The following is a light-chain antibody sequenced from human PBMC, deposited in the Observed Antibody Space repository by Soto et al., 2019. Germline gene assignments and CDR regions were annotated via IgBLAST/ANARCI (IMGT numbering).Light chain of an antibody. CDR2: GAS. V-gene: IGKV3-15*01. J-gene: IGKJ1*01. CDR1: QSVSSN. CDR3: HQYNNWPPWK. Sequence: EILMTQSPATLSVSPGERATLSCRASQSVSSNLAWYQQKPGQAPRLLIYGASTRATGIPARFSGSGSGTEFTLTISSLQSEDFAVYHCHQYNNWPPWKFGQGTKVDI.